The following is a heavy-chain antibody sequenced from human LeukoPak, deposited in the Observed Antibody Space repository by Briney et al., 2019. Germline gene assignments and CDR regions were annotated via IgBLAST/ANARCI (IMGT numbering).Heavy chain of an antibody. D-gene: IGHD6-13*01. Sequence: PSETLSLTCTVSGGSISSGSYYWSWIRQPAGKGLEWIGRIYTSGSTNYNPSLKSRVTISVDTSKNQFSLKLSSVTAADTAVYYCARERSSSWAQYYYYYYMDVWGKGTTVTVSS. J-gene: IGHJ6*03. V-gene: IGHV4-61*02. CDR2: IYTSGST. CDR1: GGSISSGSYY. CDR3: ARERSSSWAQYYYYYYMDV.